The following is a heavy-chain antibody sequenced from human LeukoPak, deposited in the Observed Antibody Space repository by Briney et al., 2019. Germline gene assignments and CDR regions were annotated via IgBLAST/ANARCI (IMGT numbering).Heavy chain of an antibody. V-gene: IGHV4-39*07. CDR3: ATLGEQQPQNNWFDP. D-gene: IGHD3-16*01. Sequence: SETLPLTCTVSGGSISSSSYYWGWIRQPPGKGLEWIGSIYYSGSTNYNPSLKSRVTISVDTSKNQFSLKLSSVTAADTAVYYCATLGEQQPQNNWFDPWGQGTLVTVSS. CDR1: GGSISSSSYY. CDR2: IYYSGST. J-gene: IGHJ5*02.